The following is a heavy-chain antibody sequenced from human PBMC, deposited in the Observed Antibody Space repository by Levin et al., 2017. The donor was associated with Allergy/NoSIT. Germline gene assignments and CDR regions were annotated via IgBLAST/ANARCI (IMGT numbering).Heavy chain of an antibody. Sequence: SETLSLTCSVSGGSINNYYWNWIRQPPGEGLELIGYISDSGSTNYNPSLKSRLTISVDTSKNQFSLKLSSVTAADTAIYYCARESLEVRMEYYYYHYMDIWGKGTTVTVSS. CDR1: GGSINNYY. V-gene: IGHV4-59*01. D-gene: IGHD1-1*01. J-gene: IGHJ6*03. CDR3: ARESLEVRMEYYYYHYMDI. CDR2: ISDSGST.